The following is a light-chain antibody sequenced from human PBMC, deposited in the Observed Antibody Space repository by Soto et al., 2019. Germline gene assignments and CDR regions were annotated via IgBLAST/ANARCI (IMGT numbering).Light chain of an antibody. J-gene: IGLJ3*02. CDR2: EDN. Sequence: NFMLTQPHSVSESPGKTVTISCTRSSGTFASNYVQWYQQRPGSAPTTVIYEDNQRPSGVPDRFSGSIDSSSNSASLTISGLKTEDEADYYCQFYDRSNRVFGGGTKVTV. CDR3: QFYDRSNRV. CDR1: SGTFASNY. V-gene: IGLV6-57*04.